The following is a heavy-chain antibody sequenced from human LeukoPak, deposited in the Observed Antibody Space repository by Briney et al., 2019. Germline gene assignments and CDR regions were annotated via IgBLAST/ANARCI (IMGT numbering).Heavy chain of an antibody. CDR2: INHSGST. CDR3: ARHRRNYGDRYFDY. Sequence: SETLSLTCAVYGGSFSGYYWSWIRQPPGKGLEWIGEINHSGSTNYNPSLKSRVTISVDTSKNQFSLKLSSVTAADTAVYYCARHRRNYGDRYFDYWGQGTLVTVSS. CDR1: GGSFSGYY. V-gene: IGHV4-34*01. D-gene: IGHD4-17*01. J-gene: IGHJ4*02.